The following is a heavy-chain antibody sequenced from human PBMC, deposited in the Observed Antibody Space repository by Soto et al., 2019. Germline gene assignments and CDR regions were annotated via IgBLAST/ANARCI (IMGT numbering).Heavy chain of an antibody. D-gene: IGHD3-10*01. Sequence: SETLSLTCAVSGGSISSSNWWSWVRQPPGKGLEWIGEIYHSGGTNYNPSLKSRVTISVDKSNNQFSLTLSSVTAADTAVYYCARVSGSYYYGMDVWGQGTTVTVSS. CDR3: ARVSGSYYYGMDV. V-gene: IGHV4-4*02. J-gene: IGHJ6*02. CDR1: GGSISSSNW. CDR2: IYHSGGT.